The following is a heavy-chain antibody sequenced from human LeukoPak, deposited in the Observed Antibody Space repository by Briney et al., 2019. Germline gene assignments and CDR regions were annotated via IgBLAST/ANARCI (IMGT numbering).Heavy chain of an antibody. CDR2: ISGSGGST. V-gene: IGHV3-23*01. D-gene: IGHD4/OR15-4a*01. CDR1: GFTFRSYA. J-gene: IGHJ4*02. Sequence: QTGGSLRLSCAASGFTFRSYAMSWVRQAPGKGLEWVSSISGSGGSTDYADSVKGRFTISRHNSKNTLYLQMNSLRAEDTAVYYCASNTNYFSPFDYWGQGTLVTVSS. CDR3: ASNTNYFSPFDY.